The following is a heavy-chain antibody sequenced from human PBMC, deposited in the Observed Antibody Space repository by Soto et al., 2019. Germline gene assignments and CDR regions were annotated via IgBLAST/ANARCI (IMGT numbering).Heavy chain of an antibody. CDR3: AKLGGGWGYSSGWYRYYFDY. J-gene: IGHJ4*02. Sequence: GGSLRLSCAASGFTFSSYAMSWVRQAPGKGLEWVSAISGSGGSTYYADSVKGRFTISRDNSKNTLYLQMNSLRAEDTAVYYCAKLGGGWGYSSGWYRYYFDYWGQGTLVTVSS. V-gene: IGHV3-23*01. D-gene: IGHD6-19*01. CDR1: GFTFSSYA. CDR2: ISGSGGST.